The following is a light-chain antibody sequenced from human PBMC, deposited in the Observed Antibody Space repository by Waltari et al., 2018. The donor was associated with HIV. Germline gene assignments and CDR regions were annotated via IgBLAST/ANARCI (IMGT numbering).Light chain of an antibody. J-gene: IGKJ1*01. CDR3: QQSYNTPPWT. CDR1: QSISSY. V-gene: IGKV1-39*01. CDR2: AAS. Sequence: DIQMTQSPSSLSASVGDRVTIPCRARQSISSYLNWYQHKPGKAPKLLIYAASSLQIGVPSRFSGSGSGTDFTLTISSLQPEDFATYYCQQSYNTPPWTFGQGTKVAFK.